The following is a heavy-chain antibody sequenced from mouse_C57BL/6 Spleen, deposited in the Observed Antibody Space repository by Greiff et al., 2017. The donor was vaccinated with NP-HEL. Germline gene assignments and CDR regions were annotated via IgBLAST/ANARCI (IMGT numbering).Heavy chain of an antibody. CDR2: IWRGGST. CDR3: AKKGGPTFYAMDY. CDR1: GFSLTSYG. J-gene: IGHJ4*01. D-gene: IGHD5-5*01. Sequence: QVQLQESGPGLVQPSQSLSITCTVSGFSLTSYGVHWVRQSPGKGLEWLGVIWRGGSTDYNAAFMSRLSITKANSKSQVFFQMNSLQAYDTSIYACAKKGGPTFYAMDYWGQGTSVTVAS. V-gene: IGHV2-5*01.